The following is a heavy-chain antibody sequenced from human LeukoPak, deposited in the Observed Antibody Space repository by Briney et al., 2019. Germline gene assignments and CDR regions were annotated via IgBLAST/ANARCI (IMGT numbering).Heavy chain of an antibody. CDR1: GLNFSDDY. Sequence: GGSLRLSCAASGLNFSDDYMSWIRQAPGKGLEWVSYISSSGGIIYYADSVKGRFTISRDNAKKSLYLQMNSLRAEDTAVYYCARSRVGATYDYWGQGTLVTVSS. CDR3: ARSRVGATYDY. J-gene: IGHJ4*02. CDR2: ISSSGGII. D-gene: IGHD1-26*01. V-gene: IGHV3-11*04.